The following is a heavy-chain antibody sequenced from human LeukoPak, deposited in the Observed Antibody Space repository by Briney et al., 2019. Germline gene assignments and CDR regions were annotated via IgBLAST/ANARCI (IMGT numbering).Heavy chain of an antibody. CDR2: IYYSGST. CDR3: AAQQWLATYAAGGYAFDI. Sequence: PSETLSLTCTVSGGSISSYHWSWIRQPPGKGLEWIGYIYYSGSTNYNPSLKSRVTISVDTSKNQFSLKLSCVTAADTAVYYCAAQQWLATYAAGGYAFDIWGQGTMVTVSS. D-gene: IGHD6-19*01. CDR1: GGSISSYH. J-gene: IGHJ3*02. V-gene: IGHV4-59*01.